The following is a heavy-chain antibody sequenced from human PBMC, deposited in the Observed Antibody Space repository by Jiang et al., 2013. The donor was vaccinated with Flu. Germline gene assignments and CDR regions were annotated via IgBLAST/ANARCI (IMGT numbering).Heavy chain of an antibody. CDR3: ARYDSSGYYYKSYYYGMDV. V-gene: IGHV4-38-2*02. J-gene: IGHJ6*02. CDR1: GGPIASYY. CDR2: IYHSGST. Sequence: PGLVKPSETLSLTCTVSGGPIASYYWAWIRQPPGKGLEWIGSIYHSGSTYYNPSLKSRVTISVDTSKNHFSLKLNSVTATDMAVYYCARYDSSGYYYKSYYYGMDVWGQGTTVTVSS. D-gene: IGHD3-22*01.